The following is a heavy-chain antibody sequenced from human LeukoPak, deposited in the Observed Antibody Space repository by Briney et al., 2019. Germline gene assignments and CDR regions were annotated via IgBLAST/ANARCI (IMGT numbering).Heavy chain of an antibody. J-gene: IGHJ3*02. CDR3: AITRTWFGAYAFDI. Sequence: ASVKVSCKASGYTFTAYYMHWVRQAPGQGLEWMGWMNPNSGNTGYAQKFQGRVTMTRNTSISTAYMELSSLRSEDTAVYYCAITRTWFGAYAFDIWGQGTMVTVSS. V-gene: IGHV1-8*02. CDR1: GYTFTAYY. D-gene: IGHD3-10*01. CDR2: MNPNSGNT.